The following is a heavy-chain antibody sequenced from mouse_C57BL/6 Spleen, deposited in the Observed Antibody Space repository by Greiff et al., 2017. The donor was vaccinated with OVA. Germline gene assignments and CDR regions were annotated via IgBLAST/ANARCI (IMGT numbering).Heavy chain of an antibody. J-gene: IGHJ3*01. Sequence: LVESGAELVRPGASVKLSCTASGFNIKDDYMHWVKQRPEQGLEWIGWIDPENGDTEYASKFQGKATITADTSSNTAYLQLSSLTSEDTAVYYCTTTTQRAYWGQGTLVTVSA. CDR3: TTTTQRAY. V-gene: IGHV14-4*01. D-gene: IGHD2-13*01. CDR2: IDPENGDT. CDR1: GFNIKDDY.